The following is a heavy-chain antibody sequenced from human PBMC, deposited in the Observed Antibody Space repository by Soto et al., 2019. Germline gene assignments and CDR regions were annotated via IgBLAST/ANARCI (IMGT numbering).Heavy chain of an antibody. Sequence: QVQLQESGPGLVKPSQTLSLTCTVSGNSIATGAYYWSWIRQHPGKGLEWIGYISYSGTAYYNPSLKSLLTMSVDMSQNQFPLMLTAVTAAATAVYYCARVGRSTTPLGAFAVWGPGTMVTVSS. CDR2: ISYSGTA. CDR1: GNSIATGAYY. D-gene: IGHD2-2*01. V-gene: IGHV4-31*01. CDR3: ARVGRSTTPLGAFAV. J-gene: IGHJ3*01.